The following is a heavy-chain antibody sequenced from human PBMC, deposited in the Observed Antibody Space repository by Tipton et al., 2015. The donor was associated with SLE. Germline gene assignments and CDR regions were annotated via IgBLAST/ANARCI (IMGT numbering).Heavy chain of an antibody. Sequence: GLVKPSETLSLVCVVNRGSLTGYSWNWIRQFPGKGLEWVATIKGDGSETFYVDSVKGRFTISRDKSTNALYLQMNSLRGEDSAVYYCARDVFDYLGQGIQVTVSS. J-gene: IGHJ4*02. V-gene: IGHV3-7*01. CDR2: IKGDGSET. CDR3: ARDVFDY. CDR1: RGSLTGYS.